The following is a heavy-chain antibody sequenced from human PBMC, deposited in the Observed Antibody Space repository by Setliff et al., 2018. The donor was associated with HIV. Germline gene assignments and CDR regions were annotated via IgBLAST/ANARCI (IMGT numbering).Heavy chain of an antibody. D-gene: IGHD2-15*01. J-gene: IGHJ5*01. CDR1: GGSISSGSYY. CDR2: INHSGRN. Sequence: LSETLSLTCTVSGGSISSGSYYWSWIRQTPRQGLEWIGEINHSGRNNYNPSLKSRVIISRDTSKNQFSLRLTSTSVADTGFYYCARAFEGYCSGGSCHWFDSWGQGTQVTVSS. V-gene: IGHV4-61*01. CDR3: ARAFEGYCSGGSCHWFDS.